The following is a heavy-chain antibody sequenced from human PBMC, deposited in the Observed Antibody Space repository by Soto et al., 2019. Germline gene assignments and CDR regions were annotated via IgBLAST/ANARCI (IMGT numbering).Heavy chain of an antibody. D-gene: IGHD1-20*01. CDR2: ISASSSSI. Sequence: DVQLVESGGGLVKPGGSLRLSCAASGFNFITFSMNWVRQAPGKGLEWVSSISASSSSIYYAESVKGRFTVSRDNAKNSLYLQMNRLTAEDTALYYCVRDAYKLDAFEIWGQGTTVTVSS. J-gene: IGHJ3*02. CDR1: GFNFITFS. CDR3: VRDAYKLDAFEI. V-gene: IGHV3-21*01.